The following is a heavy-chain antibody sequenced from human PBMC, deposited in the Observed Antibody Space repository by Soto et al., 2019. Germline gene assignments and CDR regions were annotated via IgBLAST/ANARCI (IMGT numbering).Heavy chain of an antibody. CDR3: AREAPKESSGYHPRDAFDI. D-gene: IGHD3-22*01. Sequence: GGSLRLSCAASGFTFSSYSMNWVRQAPGKGLEWVSYISSSSSTIYYADSVKGRFTISRDNAKNSLYLQMNSLRAEDTAVYYCAREAPKESSGYHPRDAFDIWGQGTMVTVSS. J-gene: IGHJ3*02. CDR2: ISSSSSTI. V-gene: IGHV3-48*01. CDR1: GFTFSSYS.